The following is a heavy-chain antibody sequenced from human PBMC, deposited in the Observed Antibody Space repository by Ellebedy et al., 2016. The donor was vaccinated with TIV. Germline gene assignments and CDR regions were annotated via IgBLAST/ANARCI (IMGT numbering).Heavy chain of an antibody. CDR3: AREMNYGDYANDAFDI. Sequence: ASVKVSCXASGYTFTGYYMHWVRQAPGQGLEWMGWINPNSGGTNYAQKFQGRVTMTRDTSTSTVYMELSSLRSEDTAVYYCAREMNYGDYANDAFDIWGQGTMVTVSS. CDR1: GYTFTGYY. CDR2: INPNSGGT. J-gene: IGHJ3*02. V-gene: IGHV1-2*02. D-gene: IGHD4-17*01.